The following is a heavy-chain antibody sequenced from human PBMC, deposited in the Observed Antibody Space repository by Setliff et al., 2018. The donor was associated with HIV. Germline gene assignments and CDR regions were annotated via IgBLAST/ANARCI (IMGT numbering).Heavy chain of an antibody. J-gene: IGHJ5*02. CDR1: GFTFSGYA. CDR3: AKADRGYGRNWFDP. CDR2: ISDSGVGT. V-gene: IGHV3-23*01. D-gene: IGHD4-17*01. Sequence: LRLSCAASGFTFSGYAMSWVRQAPGKGPEWVSAISDSGVGTYYGDSVKGRFTISRDNSKNTLYLQVNSLRPEDTAVYFCAKADRGYGRNWFDPWGQGTLVTVSS.